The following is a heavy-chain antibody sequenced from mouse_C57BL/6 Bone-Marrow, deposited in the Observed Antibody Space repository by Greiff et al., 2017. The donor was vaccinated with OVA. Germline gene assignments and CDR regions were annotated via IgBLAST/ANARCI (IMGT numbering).Heavy chain of an antibody. CDR1: GYTFTDYY. Sequence: QVQLQQSGAELVRPGASVKLSCKASGYTFTDYYINWVKQRPGQGLEWIVRIYPGSGNTYYNEKFKGKATLTAEKSSSTAYMQLSSLTSEDSAVYFCARRKVDYAMDYWGQGTSVTVSS. CDR3: ARRKVDYAMDY. V-gene: IGHV1-76*01. J-gene: IGHJ4*01. D-gene: IGHD1-1*01. CDR2: IYPGSGNT.